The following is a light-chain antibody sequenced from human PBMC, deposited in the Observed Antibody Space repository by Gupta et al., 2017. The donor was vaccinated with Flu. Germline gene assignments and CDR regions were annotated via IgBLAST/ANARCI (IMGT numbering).Light chain of an antibody. CDR1: SSDVGGYNY. CDR2: DVS. CDR3: CSYAGSYWV. V-gene: IGLV2-11*01. Sequence: QSVTISCTGTSSDVGGYNYVSWYQQHPGKAPKLMIYDVSKRPSGVPDRFSGPKSGNTASLTISGLQAEDEADYYCCSYAGSYWVFGGGTKLTVL. J-gene: IGLJ3*02.